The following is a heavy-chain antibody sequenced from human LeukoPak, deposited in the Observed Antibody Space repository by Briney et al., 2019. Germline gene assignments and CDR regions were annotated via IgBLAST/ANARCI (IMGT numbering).Heavy chain of an antibody. J-gene: IGHJ5*02. Sequence: ASVKVSCKAFGYTFTSNCMHWVRQAPGQGPEWMGVISPSGGSKTYAQKFQGRVTLTRHMSTSTDYLELSSLRSEDTAVYYCARDNSVRDEAWWFNPWGQGTLVTVSS. V-gene: IGHV1-46*01. CDR1: GYTFTSNC. CDR3: ARDNSVRDEAWWFNP. D-gene: IGHD5-24*01. CDR2: ISPSGGSK.